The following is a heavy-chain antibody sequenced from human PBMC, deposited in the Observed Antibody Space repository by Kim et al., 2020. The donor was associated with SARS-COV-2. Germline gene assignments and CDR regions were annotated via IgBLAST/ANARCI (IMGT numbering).Heavy chain of an antibody. V-gene: IGHV1-18*01. CDR3: ARGGLAYDAFDI. J-gene: IGHJ3*02. D-gene: IGHD2-21*01. Sequence: KYAQRLQGRVTMTTDTATRRAYMELRRLRSDDTAVYYCARGGLAYDAFDIWGQGTMVTVSS.